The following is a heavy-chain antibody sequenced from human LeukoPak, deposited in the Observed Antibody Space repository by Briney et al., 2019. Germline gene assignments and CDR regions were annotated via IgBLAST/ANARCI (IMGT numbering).Heavy chain of an antibody. CDR2: IYTSGST. V-gene: IGHV4-4*07. Sequence: ETLSLTSTEPRDSICGSYSCCIWEPAGEGVEWIVRIYTSGSTNYNPSLKSLVTMSVDTSKNQFSLKLRSVTAADTAVYYCARGRLRQLWLIGEDYGMDVWGQRTTVTVSS. CDR1: RDSICGSY. CDR3: ARGRLRQLWLIGEDYGMDV. J-gene: IGHJ6*02. D-gene: IGHD5-18*01.